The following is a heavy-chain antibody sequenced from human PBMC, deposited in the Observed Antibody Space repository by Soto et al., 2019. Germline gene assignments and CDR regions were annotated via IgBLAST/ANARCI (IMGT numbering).Heavy chain of an antibody. CDR1: GGSFSGYY. CDR3: ACHGSGSYYNGDY. V-gene: IGHV4-34*01. Sequence: PSETLSLTCAVYGGSFSGYYWSWIRQPPGKGLEWIGEINHSGSTNYNPSLKSRVTISVDTSKNQFSLKLSSVTAADTAVYYCACHGSGSYYNGDYWGQGTLVTVSS. J-gene: IGHJ4*02. CDR2: INHSGST. D-gene: IGHD3-10*01.